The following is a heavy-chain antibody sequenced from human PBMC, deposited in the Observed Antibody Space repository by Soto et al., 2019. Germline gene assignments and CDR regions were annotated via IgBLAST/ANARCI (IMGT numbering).Heavy chain of an antibody. CDR2: IYHSGST. CDR3: ARLLPVDILPGGLDY. D-gene: IGHD3-9*01. J-gene: IGHJ4*02. Sequence: QVQLQETGPGLVKPSGTLLLTCAVSGGSFSSSNWWRWIRQPPGKGLEWSGEIYHSGSTNYNPSLKSRVTIPLDKSKNQFSLKLCAVTAADTAVYYCARLLPVDILPGGLDYWGQGTLVTVSS. V-gene: IGHV4-4*02. CDR1: GGSFSSSNW.